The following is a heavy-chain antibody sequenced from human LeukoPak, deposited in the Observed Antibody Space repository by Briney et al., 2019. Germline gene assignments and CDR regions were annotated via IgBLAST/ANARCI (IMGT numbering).Heavy chain of an antibody. V-gene: IGHV4-34*01. CDR3: ARAHYKWLGKIHWYYFDY. D-gene: IGHD6-19*01. Sequence: SETLSLTCAVYGESFSGFYWSWIRQAPGEGLEWIGEVSHSGVTTYNPSLKSRVTISRDTAKNQVSLKLSSVTAADTAVYYCARAHYKWLGKIHWYYFDYWGQGTLVTVSS. CDR1: GESFSGFY. J-gene: IGHJ4*02. CDR2: VSHSGVT.